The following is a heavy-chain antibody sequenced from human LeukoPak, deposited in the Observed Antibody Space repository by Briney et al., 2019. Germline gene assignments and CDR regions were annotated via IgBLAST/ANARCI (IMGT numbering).Heavy chain of an antibody. V-gene: IGHV3-23*01. Sequence: GGSLRLSCAASGFTFSSYAMSWVRQAPGKGLEWVSAISGSGGSTYYADSVKGRFTISRDNSKNTLYLQMNSLRAEDTAVYYCAKDLGQFGELGGCFDYWGQGTLVTVSS. J-gene: IGHJ4*02. CDR1: GFTFSSYA. CDR2: ISGSGGST. CDR3: AKDLGQFGELGGCFDY. D-gene: IGHD3-10*01.